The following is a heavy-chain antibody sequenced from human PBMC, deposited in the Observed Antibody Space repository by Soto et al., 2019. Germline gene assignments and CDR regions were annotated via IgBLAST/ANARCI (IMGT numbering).Heavy chain of an antibody. CDR2: IYFSGST. V-gene: IGHV4-39*01. CDR1: GGSISSSSYY. CDR3: ARRGSGSYSDY. D-gene: IGHD3-10*01. J-gene: IGHJ4*02. Sequence: TSETLSLTCTVSGGSISSSSYYWGWIRQPPGKGLEWIGSIYFSGSTYYNPSLKSRVTISVDTSKNQFSLKLSSVTAADTAVYYCARRGSGSYSDYWGQGTLVTVSS.